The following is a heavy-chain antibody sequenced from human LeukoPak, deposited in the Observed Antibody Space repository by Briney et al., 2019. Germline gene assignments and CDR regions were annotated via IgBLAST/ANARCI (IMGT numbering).Heavy chain of an antibody. CDR3: ARGRGRYSGSYYGY. J-gene: IGHJ4*02. D-gene: IGHD1-26*01. CDR1: GGSFSGYY. CDR2: INHSGST. V-gene: IGHV4-34*01. Sequence: NPSGTLSLTCAVYGGSFSGYYWSWIRQPPGKGLEWIGEINHSGSTNYNPSLKSRVTISVDTSKNQFSLKLSSVTAADTAVYYCARGRGRYSGSYYGYWGQGTLVTVSS.